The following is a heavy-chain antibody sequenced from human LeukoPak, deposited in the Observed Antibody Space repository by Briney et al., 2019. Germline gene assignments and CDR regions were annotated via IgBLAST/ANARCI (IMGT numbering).Heavy chain of an antibody. CDR3: ARRAGGYSHPYDY. CDR1: GFTFSSSW. V-gene: IGHV3-53*01. J-gene: IGHJ4*02. D-gene: IGHD4-23*01. Sequence: GGSLRLSCAASGFTFSSSWMHWVRQAPGKGLEWVSLIYSGDTTLYADSVKGRFTISRDISKNTLYLQMNSLRAEDTAVYYCARRAGGYSHPYDYWGQGILVTVSS. CDR2: IYSGDTT.